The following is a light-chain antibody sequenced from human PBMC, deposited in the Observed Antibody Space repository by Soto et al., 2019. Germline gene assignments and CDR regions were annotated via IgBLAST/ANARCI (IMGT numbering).Light chain of an antibody. J-gene: IGKJ1*01. Sequence: EIVLTQSPGTLSLSPGERATLSCRASQSVSSSYLAWYQQKPGQAPRLLIYDASSRATGIPDRFSGSGSGTDFTLTISRLEPEDFAVYYCQKCGSSPWTFGQGTKVEIK. CDR1: QSVSSSY. CDR3: QKCGSSPWT. CDR2: DAS. V-gene: IGKV3-20*01.